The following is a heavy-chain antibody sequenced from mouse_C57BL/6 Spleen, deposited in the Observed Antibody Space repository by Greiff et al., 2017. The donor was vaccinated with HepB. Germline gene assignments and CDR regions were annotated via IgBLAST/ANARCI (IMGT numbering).Heavy chain of an antibody. D-gene: IGHD4-1*02. J-gene: IGHJ1*03. CDR2: IHPNSGST. Sequence: QVQLKQPGAELVKPGASVKLSCKASGYTFTSYWMHWVKQRPGQGLEWIGMIHPNSGSTNYNEKFKSKATLTVDKSSSTAYMQLSSLTSEDSAVYYCARANWDGGYFDVWGTGTTVTVSS. V-gene: IGHV1-64*01. CDR1: GYTFTSYW. CDR3: ARANWDGGYFDV.